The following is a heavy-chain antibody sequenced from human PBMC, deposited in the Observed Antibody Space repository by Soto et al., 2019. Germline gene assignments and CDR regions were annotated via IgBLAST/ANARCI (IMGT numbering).Heavy chain of an antibody. J-gene: IGHJ6*02. CDR3: ARDHKLSCSGGSCYLHYYYYGMDV. D-gene: IGHD2-15*01. Sequence: KTSETLSLTCTVSGGSISSGGYYWSWIRQHPGKGLEWIGYIYYSGSTYYNPSLKSRVTISVDTSKNQFSLKLSSVTAADTAVYYCARDHKLSCSGGSCYLHYYYYGMDVWGQGTTVTVSS. V-gene: IGHV4-31*02. CDR2: IYYSGST. CDR1: GGSISSGGYY.